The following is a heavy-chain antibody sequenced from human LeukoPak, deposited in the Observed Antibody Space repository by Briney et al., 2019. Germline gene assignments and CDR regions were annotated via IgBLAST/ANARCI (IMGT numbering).Heavy chain of an antibody. J-gene: IGHJ6*02. CDR2: ISGSSGNT. CDR1: GFTFSSYA. CDR3: AKSPYCGGDCYSYYYYGMDV. Sequence: GGSLRLSCAASGFTFSSYAMSWVRQAPGKGLEWVSAISGSSGNTYYADSVKGRFTISRDNSKNTLYLQMNSLRAEDTAVYYCAKSPYCGGDCYSYYYYGMDVWGQGTTVTVSS. V-gene: IGHV3-23*01. D-gene: IGHD2-21*02.